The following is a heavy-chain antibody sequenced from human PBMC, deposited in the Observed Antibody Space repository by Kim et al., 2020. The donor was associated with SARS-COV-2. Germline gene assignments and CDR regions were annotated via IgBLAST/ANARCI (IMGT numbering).Heavy chain of an antibody. V-gene: IGHV3-48*02. J-gene: IGHJ5*02. CDR1: ALTPSTYD. CDR3: VPHRLGCFDP. CDR2: ISYNAATI. D-gene: IGHD3-16*01. Sequence: GGSLRLSCAASALTPSTYDMSWVRQAPGKGLEWLSFISYNAATIFYADSVKGRFIISRDNVKNSLYLQMNSLRDEDTSVYYCVPHRLGCFDPWGQGTLVT.